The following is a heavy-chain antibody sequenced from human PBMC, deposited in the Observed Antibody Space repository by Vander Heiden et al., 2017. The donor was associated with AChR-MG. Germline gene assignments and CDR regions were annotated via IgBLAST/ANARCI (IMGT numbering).Heavy chain of an antibody. Sequence: EVQLVESGGGLVKPGGSLRLSCAASGFTFSNAWMSWVRQAPGKGLEWVGRIKSKTDGGTTDYAAPVRGRFTISRDDSKNTLYLQMNSLKTEDTAVYYCTTFVWFGEYPKRRRFDPWGQGTLVTVSS. CDR2: IKSKTDGGTT. CDR3: TTFVWFGEYPKRRRFDP. V-gene: IGHV3-15*01. J-gene: IGHJ5*02. CDR1: GFTFSNAW. D-gene: IGHD3-10*01.